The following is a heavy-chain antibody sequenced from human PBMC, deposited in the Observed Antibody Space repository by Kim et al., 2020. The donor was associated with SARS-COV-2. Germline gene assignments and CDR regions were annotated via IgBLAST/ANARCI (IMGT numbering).Heavy chain of an antibody. CDR2: INDSEKT. V-gene: IGHV4-34*10. Sequence: SETLSLTCAVYGASLSGFQWSWVRQTPGKGLEWIGQINDSEKTDYNPSLRSRISMSIDTSKNQFSLKLYSVTAADTAMYYCAAGVPGYWGRGTRVTVTP. D-gene: IGHD3-10*01. CDR1: GASLSGFQ. J-gene: IGHJ1*01. CDR3: AAGVPGY.